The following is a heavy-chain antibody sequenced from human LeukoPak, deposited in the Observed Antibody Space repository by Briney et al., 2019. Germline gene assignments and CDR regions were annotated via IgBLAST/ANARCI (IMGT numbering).Heavy chain of an antibody. J-gene: IGHJ6*03. Sequence: ASVNVSCKASGYSFTSYCIRWVRQAPGQGLEWMGWINPNNGNTKYAQKLQGRVTMTTDTSTTTDYLDLKILRSYDTDGYFYSRGVATDMDVWGKGTTVTVSS. D-gene: IGHD5-12*01. V-gene: IGHV1-18*01. CDR2: INPNNGNT. CDR1: GYSFTSYC. CDR3: SRGVATDMDV.